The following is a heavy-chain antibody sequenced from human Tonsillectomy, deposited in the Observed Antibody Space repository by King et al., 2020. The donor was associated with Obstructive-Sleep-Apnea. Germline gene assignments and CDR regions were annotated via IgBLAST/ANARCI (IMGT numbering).Heavy chain of an antibody. D-gene: IGHD3-10*01. J-gene: IGHJ4*02. Sequence: QLQESGPGLVKPSQTLSLTSTVSGSSISSGGYYWSWIRQHPGKGLEWIGYIYYSGSTYYNPSLKSRVTISVDTSKNQFSLKLRSVTAADTAVYYFARRRESMVRGVFIDYWGQGTLVTVSS. CDR1: GSSISSGGYY. V-gene: IGHV4-31*03. CDR2: IYYSGST. CDR3: ARRRESMVRGVFIDY.